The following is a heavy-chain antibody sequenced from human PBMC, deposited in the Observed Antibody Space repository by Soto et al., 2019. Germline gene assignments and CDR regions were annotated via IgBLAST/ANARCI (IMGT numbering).Heavy chain of an antibody. V-gene: IGHV3-30*18. D-gene: IGHD2-2*02. CDR2: ISYDGSNQ. CDR3: AKDDCSSTSCYSSGFDY. Sequence: VGSLRLSCAASGFTFSSYGIHWVRQAPGKGLEWVAVISYDGSNQYYADSVKDRFTISRDNSKNTLYLQMNSLRAEDTALYYCAKDDCSSTSCYSSGFDYWGQGTLVTVSS. J-gene: IGHJ4*02. CDR1: GFTFSSYG.